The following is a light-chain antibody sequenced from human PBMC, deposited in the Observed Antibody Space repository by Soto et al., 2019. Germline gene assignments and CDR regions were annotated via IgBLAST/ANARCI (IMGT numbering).Light chain of an antibody. CDR2: KAS. CDR3: QRYYTFLLT. CDR1: RNINNW. Sequence: DIQMTQSPSTLSASVGDRVAITCRASRNINNWLAWYQQKPGKAPKLLIYKASSLESGVPSRFSGSGSGTEFTLTISSLQPDDFATYHCQRYYTFLLTFGGGTKVEIK. V-gene: IGKV1-5*03. J-gene: IGKJ4*01.